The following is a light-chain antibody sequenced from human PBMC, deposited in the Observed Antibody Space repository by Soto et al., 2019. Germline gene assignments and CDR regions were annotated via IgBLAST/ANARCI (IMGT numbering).Light chain of an antibody. CDR2: AAS. Sequence: AIQMTQSPSSPSASVGDRVTITCRASQGIRNDLGWYQQKPGKAPNLLIYAASNLESGVPSRFSGSGSGTDFTLTISSLQPEDFATYYCLQDYNYPRTFGQGTKVEIK. CDR3: LQDYNYPRT. J-gene: IGKJ1*01. V-gene: IGKV1-6*01. CDR1: QGIRND.